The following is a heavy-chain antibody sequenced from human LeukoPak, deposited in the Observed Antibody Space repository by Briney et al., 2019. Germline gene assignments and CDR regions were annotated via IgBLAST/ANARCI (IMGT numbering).Heavy chain of an antibody. V-gene: IGHV3-30*03. CDR3: ARKVYDHAFDI. CDR2: ISYDGSNK. CDR1: GFTFSSYG. Sequence: GGSLRLSCAASGFTFSSYGMHWVRQAPGKGLEWVAVISYDGSNKYYADSVKGRFTISRDNSKNTLYLQMNSLRAEDTAVYYCARKVYDHAFDIWGQGTMVTVSS. J-gene: IGHJ3*02. D-gene: IGHD2-8*01.